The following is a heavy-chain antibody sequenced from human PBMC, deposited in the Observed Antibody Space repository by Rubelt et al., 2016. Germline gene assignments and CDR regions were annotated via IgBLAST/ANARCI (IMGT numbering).Heavy chain of an antibody. Sequence: PGDSVKVSCKASGYTFSSYAIHWVRQAPGQRLEWMGWINAGYGDTRYSPNFQGRLTITRDTSATTAYMELSSLRSEDTAVYYCARDGYYYESDATSNYFEGWFDPWGQGTLVTVSS. CDR3: ARDGYYYESDATSNYFEGWFDP. CDR2: INAGYGDT. J-gene: IGHJ5*02. V-gene: IGHV1-3*01. CDR1: GYTFSSYA. D-gene: IGHD3-22*01.